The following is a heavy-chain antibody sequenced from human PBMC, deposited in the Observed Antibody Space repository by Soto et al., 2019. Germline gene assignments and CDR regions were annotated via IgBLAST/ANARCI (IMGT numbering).Heavy chain of an antibody. CDR1: GYTFTTYA. D-gene: IGHD2-2*02. Sequence: QVQLVQSRVAVKKPGASVKVSCKASGYTFTTYAMHWVRQAPGQRLEWMGWINAGNGKTKYSQKFQGRVTITRDTSATTAYMELSSLRSEDTAVYYCARAGDDCSTTNCYMIDYWGQGTLVTVSS. J-gene: IGHJ4*02. V-gene: IGHV1-3*01. CDR2: INAGNGKT. CDR3: ARAGDDCSTTNCYMIDY.